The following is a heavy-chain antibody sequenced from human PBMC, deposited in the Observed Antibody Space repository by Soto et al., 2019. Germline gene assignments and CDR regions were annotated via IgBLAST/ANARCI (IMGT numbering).Heavy chain of an antibody. Sequence: GGSLRLSCAASGFTFSSYWMSWVRQAPGKGLEWVANIKQDGSEKYYVDSVKGRFTISRDNAKNSLYLQMNSLRAEDTAVYYCARSAGYSSSWPNDYWGQGTLVTVSS. D-gene: IGHD6-13*01. CDR1: GFTFSSYW. V-gene: IGHV3-7*01. J-gene: IGHJ4*02. CDR2: IKQDGSEK. CDR3: ARSAGYSSSWPNDY.